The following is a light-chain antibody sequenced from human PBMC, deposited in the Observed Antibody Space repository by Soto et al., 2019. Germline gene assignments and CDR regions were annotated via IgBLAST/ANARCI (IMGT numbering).Light chain of an antibody. CDR2: AAT. V-gene: IGKV3-11*01. CDR1: QSVSSY. CDR3: QHYVTSLTT. Sequence: EIVLTQSPATLSLSPGERATLSCSASQSVSSYLAWYQQTPGQAPRLLISAATNRATGIPARFSGSGSRTDFTRTISRLEPEDLAVYYCQHYVTSLTTFGQGTKVESK. J-gene: IGKJ1*01.